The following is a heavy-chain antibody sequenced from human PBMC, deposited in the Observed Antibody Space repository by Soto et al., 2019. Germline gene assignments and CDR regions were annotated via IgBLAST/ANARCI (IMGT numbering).Heavy chain of an antibody. CDR3: ARDKKVATITSAFDI. D-gene: IGHD5-12*01. CDR1: GFTFSSYS. CDR2: ISSSSSTI. J-gene: IGHJ3*02. V-gene: IGHV3-48*01. Sequence: EVQLVESGGGLVQPGGSLRLSCAASGFTFSSYSMNWVRQAPGKGLEWVSYISSSSSTIYYADSVKGRFTISRDNAKHSLYLQMNSLRAEDTAVYYCARDKKVATITSAFDIWGQGTMVTVSS.